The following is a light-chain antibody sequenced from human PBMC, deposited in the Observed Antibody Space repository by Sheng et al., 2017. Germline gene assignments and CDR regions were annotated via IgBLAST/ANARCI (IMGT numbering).Light chain of an antibody. CDR1: QSVGAY. J-gene: IGKJ4*01. V-gene: IGKV3-11*01. Sequence: EIVLTQSPGTLSLSPGERATLSCWASQSVGAYLAWYQHKPGQAPRLLIFDASNRATGIPPRFVGSGSGTDFTLTISSLEPEDSAVYYCQQCSIWPLTFGGGTKVEIK. CDR2: DAS. CDR3: QQCSIWPLT.